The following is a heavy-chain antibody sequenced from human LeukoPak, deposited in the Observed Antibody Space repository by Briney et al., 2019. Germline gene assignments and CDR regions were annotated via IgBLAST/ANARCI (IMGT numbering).Heavy chain of an antibody. Sequence: SVTVSFKASGGTFSIYAISWVRQAPGQGLEWMGGIIPIFGTANHAQKFQGRVTITADESTSTAYMELSSLRSEDTAVYYCARDYSRSSGFMWGQGTLVTVSS. CDR2: IIPIFGTA. J-gene: IGHJ4*02. CDR1: GGTFSIYA. CDR3: ARDYSRSSGFM. D-gene: IGHD3-22*01. V-gene: IGHV1-69*13.